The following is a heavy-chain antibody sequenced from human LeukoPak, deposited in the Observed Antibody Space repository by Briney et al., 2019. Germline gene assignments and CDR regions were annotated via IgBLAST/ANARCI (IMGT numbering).Heavy chain of an antibody. D-gene: IGHD3-16*02. Sequence: SGTLSLTCAVSGGSISSSNWWSWVRQPPGKGLEWIGEIYHSGSTYYNPSLKSRVTISVDTSKNQFSLKLSSVTAADTAVYYCARVKGMITFGGVIANWFDPWGQGTLVTVSS. CDR1: GGSISSSNW. CDR3: ARVKGMITFGGVIANWFDP. V-gene: IGHV4-4*02. CDR2: IYHSGST. J-gene: IGHJ5*02.